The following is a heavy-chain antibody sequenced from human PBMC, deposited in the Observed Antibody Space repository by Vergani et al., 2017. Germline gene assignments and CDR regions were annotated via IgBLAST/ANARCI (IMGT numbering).Heavy chain of an antibody. CDR2: IQFDGSNQ. CDR3: AKHFRGWGIDY. V-gene: IGHV3-30*02. D-gene: IGHD3-16*01. CDR1: GFTFSNYD. Sequence: QVQLVESGGGVVQRGGSLRLSCATSGFTFSNYDMQWIRQGPGKGLEFVAFIQFDGSNQYYADSVKGRFTLSRDFSKNTLYLQMNSLRTDDTATYYCAKHFRGWGIDYWGQGTKVIVSS. J-gene: IGHJ4*02.